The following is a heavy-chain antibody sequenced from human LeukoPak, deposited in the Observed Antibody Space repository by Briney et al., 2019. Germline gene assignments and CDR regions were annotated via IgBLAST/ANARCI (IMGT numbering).Heavy chain of an antibody. CDR1: GYTFTNYW. CDR2: IYRGDSDT. CDR3: ATEAAAGTVLRY. Sequence: GESLRISCKGSGYTFTNYWIGWVRQMPGKGLEWMGIIYRGDSDTRYSPSFQGQVTISADKSISTAYLQWSSLKASDTAMYYCATEAAAGTVLRYWGQGTLVTVPS. J-gene: IGHJ4*02. V-gene: IGHV5-51*01. D-gene: IGHD6-13*01.